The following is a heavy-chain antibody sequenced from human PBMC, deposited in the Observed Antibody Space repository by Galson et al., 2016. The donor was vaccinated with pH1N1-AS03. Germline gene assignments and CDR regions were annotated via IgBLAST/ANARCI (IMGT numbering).Heavy chain of an antibody. V-gene: IGHV4-4*07. CDR2: IYTSGST. CDR3: ARHDYGDYVGWFDP. D-gene: IGHD4-17*01. Sequence: TLSLTCTVSGGSISSYYWSWIRQPAGKGLEWIGRIYTSGSTIYNPSLKSRVTISVDTSKNQFSLKLSSVTAADTAVYYCARHDYGDYVGWFDPWGQGTLVTVSS. J-gene: IGHJ5*02. CDR1: GGSISSYY.